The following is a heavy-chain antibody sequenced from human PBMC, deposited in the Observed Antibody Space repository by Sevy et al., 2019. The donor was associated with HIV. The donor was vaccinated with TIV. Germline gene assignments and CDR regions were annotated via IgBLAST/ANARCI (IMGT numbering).Heavy chain of an antibody. CDR1: GFTFSSYA. J-gene: IGHJ4*02. CDR2: FTGSGTNT. CDR3: AKDSILVAGHFDY. D-gene: IGHD6-19*01. Sequence: GGSLRLSCAASGFTFSSYAMSWVRQAPGKGLEWVSSFTGSGTNTFYADSVKGRFTISRDNSKNTLYLQMNSLRAEDTYAYYCAKDSILVAGHFDYWGQGTLVTVSS. V-gene: IGHV3-23*01.